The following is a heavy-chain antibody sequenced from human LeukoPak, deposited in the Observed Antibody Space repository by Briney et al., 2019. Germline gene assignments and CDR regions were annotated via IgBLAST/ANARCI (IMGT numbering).Heavy chain of an antibody. CDR3: ARDRGQGIWRYFDL. D-gene: IGHD2-15*01. V-gene: IGHV3-20*01. J-gene: IGHJ2*01. CDR2: INWNGGST. CDR1: GFTFNSYA. Sequence: GGSLRLSCAASGFTFNSYAMSWVRQAPGKGLEWVSGINWNGGSTGYADSVKGRFTISRDNAKDSLYLQMNSLRAEDTALYHCARDRGQGIWRYFDLWGRGTLVTVSS.